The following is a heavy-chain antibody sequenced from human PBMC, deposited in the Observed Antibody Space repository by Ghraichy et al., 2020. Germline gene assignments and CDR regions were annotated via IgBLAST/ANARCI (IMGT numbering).Heavy chain of an antibody. V-gene: IGHV1-18*04. CDR3: AREGASILVVTAITYDYYGMDV. J-gene: IGHJ6*02. CDR2: ISAYNGET. D-gene: IGHD2-21*02. CDR1: GYTFTSYG. Sequence: ASVKVSCKASGYTFTSYGISWVRQAPGQGLEWMGWISAYNGETNYAQKLQGRVTMTTDTSTSTAYMELSSLRSDDTAVYYCAREGASILVVTAITYDYYGMDVWGQGTTVNGS.